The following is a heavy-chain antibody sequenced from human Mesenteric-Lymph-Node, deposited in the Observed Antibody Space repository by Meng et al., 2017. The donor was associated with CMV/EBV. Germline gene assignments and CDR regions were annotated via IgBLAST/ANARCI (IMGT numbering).Heavy chain of an antibody. CDR3: GRKKPANGMDV. D-gene: IGHD2-15*01. Sequence: GESLKISCAASGFTFSDYYMSWIRQAPGKGLEWVSYISSRSNTIYYADSVKGRFTISRENAKNSLYLQMNSVRAGDTAVYYCGRKKPANGMDVWGQGTTVTVSS. V-gene: IGHV3-11*04. CDR1: GFTFSDYY. CDR2: ISSRSNTI. J-gene: IGHJ6*02.